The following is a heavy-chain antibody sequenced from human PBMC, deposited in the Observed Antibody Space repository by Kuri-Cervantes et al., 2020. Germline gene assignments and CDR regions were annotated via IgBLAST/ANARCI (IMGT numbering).Heavy chain of an antibody. D-gene: IGHD6-19*01. CDR1: GMTFNSYG. Sequence: GESLKISCAASGMTFNSYGIYWVRQAPGKGLEWVAFIRYDGSNKYYADSVKGRFTISRDNSKNTLYLQMNSLRAEDTAVYYCAKDKEAYSSGWLYYFDYWGQGTLVTVSS. V-gene: IGHV3-30*02. CDR3: AKDKEAYSSGWLYYFDY. CDR2: IRYDGSNK. J-gene: IGHJ4*02.